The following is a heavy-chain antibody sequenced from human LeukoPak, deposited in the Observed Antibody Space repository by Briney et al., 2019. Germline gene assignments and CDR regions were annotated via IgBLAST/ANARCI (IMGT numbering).Heavy chain of an antibody. CDR2: MNPNSGNT. D-gene: IGHD3-3*01. J-gene: IGHJ6*04. CDR3: ARDSNHPALRFLEWLGMDV. V-gene: IGHV1-8*03. CDR1: GYTFTSYD. Sequence: ASVKVSCKASGYTFTSYDINWVRQATGQGLEWMGWMNPNSGNTGYAQKFQGRGTITRNTPISTAYMELSSLRSDDTAVYYCARDSNHPALRFLEWLGMDVWGKGTTVTVSS.